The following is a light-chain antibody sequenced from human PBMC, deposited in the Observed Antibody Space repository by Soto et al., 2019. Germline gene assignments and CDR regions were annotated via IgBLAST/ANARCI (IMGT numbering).Light chain of an antibody. CDR2: GAS. J-gene: IGKJ1*01. V-gene: IGKV3-15*01. CDR1: QSVSSN. Sequence: EIVMTQSPATLSVSPGERATLFCRASQSVSSNLAWYQQKPGQAPRLLMYGASTRATGIPARFSGSGSGTEFTLVISSLQSEDIAVYYCQDYDDWPTWTFGQGTKVEIK. CDR3: QDYDDWPTWT.